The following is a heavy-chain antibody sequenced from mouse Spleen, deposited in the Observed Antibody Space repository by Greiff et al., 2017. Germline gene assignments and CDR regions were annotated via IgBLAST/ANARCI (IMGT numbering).Heavy chain of an antibody. J-gene: IGHJ1*01. CDR3: TRSDWDWYFDV. D-gene: IGHD4-1*01. V-gene: IGHV6-6*02. CDR2: IRLKSNNYAT. Sequence: EVHLVESGGGLVQPGGSMKLSCVASGFTFSNYWMNWVRQSPEKGLEWVAEIRLKSNNYATHYAESVKGRFTISRDDSKSSVYLQMNNLRAEDTGIYYCTRSDWDWYFDVWGAGTTVTVSS. CDR1: GFTFSNYW.